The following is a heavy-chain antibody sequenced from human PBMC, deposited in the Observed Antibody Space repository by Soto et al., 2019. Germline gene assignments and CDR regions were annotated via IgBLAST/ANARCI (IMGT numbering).Heavy chain of an antibody. D-gene: IGHD3-10*01. J-gene: IGHJ6*02. Sequence: PSETLSLTCAVSGGSISSGGYSWSWIRQPPGKGLEWIGYIYYSGSTNYNPSLKSRVTISVDTSKNQFSLKLTSVTAADTAVYYCTTQGFGGLHGLVDVWGQGTTVTVSS. CDR1: GGSISSGGYS. V-gene: IGHV4-61*08. CDR2: IYYSGST. CDR3: TTQGFGGLHGLVDV.